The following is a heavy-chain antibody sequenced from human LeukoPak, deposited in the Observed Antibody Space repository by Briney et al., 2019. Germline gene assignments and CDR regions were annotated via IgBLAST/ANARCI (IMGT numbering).Heavy chain of an antibody. CDR2: IRYDGSNK. CDR3: ARDRTTVTYYYYGMDV. D-gene: IGHD4-17*01. V-gene: IGHV3-30*02. Sequence: GGSLRLSCVASGFTFSSHGMHWVRQAPGKGLEWVAFIRYDGSNKYYADSVKGRFTISRDNSKNTLYLQMNSLRAEDTAVYYCARDRTTVTYYYYGMDVWGQGTTVTVSS. CDR1: GFTFSSHG. J-gene: IGHJ6*02.